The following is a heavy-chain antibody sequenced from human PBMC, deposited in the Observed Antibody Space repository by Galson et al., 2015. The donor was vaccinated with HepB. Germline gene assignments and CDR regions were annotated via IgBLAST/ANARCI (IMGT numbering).Heavy chain of an antibody. J-gene: IGHJ4*02. CDR2: ISSSSSYI. CDR1: GFTFSSYS. V-gene: IGHV3-21*01. D-gene: IGHD1-26*01. Sequence: SLRLSCAASGFTFSSYSMNWVRQAPGKGLEWVSSISSSSSYIYYADSVKGRFTISRDNAKNSLYLQMNSLRAEDTAVYYCARDEGWEHFRYFDYWGQGTLVTVSS. CDR3: ARDEGWEHFRYFDY.